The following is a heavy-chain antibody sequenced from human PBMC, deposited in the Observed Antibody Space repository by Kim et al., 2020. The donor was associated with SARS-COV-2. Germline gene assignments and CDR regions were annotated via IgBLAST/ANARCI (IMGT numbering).Heavy chain of an antibody. Sequence: GGSLRLSCAASGFTFSSYAMHWVRQAPGKGLEWVSAISYDGSNKYYADSVKGRFTISRDNSKNTLYLQMNSLRAEDTAVYYCARDVIAVAGNFDYWGQGTLVTVSS. V-gene: IGHV3-30-3*01. D-gene: IGHD6-19*01. CDR3: ARDVIAVAGNFDY. CDR2: ISYDGSNK. J-gene: IGHJ4*02. CDR1: GFTFSSYA.